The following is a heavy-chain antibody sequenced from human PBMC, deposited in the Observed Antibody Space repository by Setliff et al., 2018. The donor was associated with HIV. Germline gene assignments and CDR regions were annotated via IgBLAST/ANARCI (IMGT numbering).Heavy chain of an antibody. Sequence: GASVKVSCKTSGYTFTASYLHWVRQAPGQGFQWMGWMHPNSGATKYAQKFRDRVTLTGDTSISTASMKLSSLKSDDTAMYYCATSTSRFFWNGFYQGGFGSRNSHSFENWGQGTLVTAPQ. D-gene: IGHD3-3*01. CDR3: ATSTSRFFWNGFYQGGFGSRNSHSFEN. J-gene: IGHJ4*02. CDR2: MHPNSGAT. CDR1: GYTFTASY. V-gene: IGHV1-2*02.